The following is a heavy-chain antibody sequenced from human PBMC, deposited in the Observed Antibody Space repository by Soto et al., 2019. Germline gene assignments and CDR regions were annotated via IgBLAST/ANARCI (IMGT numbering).Heavy chain of an antibody. V-gene: IGHV3-48*02. D-gene: IGHD5-12*01. J-gene: IGHJ4*02. Sequence: EVQLVESGGGLVQPGGSLRVSCAASGFTFSRYSMNWVRQAPGKGLEWLSYIDSSGDTIYYSDSVKGRFIISRDNAKNSLYLQMNSLRDEDTALYYCARGGVATIFGDSWGQGTLVTVSS. CDR2: IDSSGDTI. CDR3: ARGGVATIFGDS. CDR1: GFTFSRYS.